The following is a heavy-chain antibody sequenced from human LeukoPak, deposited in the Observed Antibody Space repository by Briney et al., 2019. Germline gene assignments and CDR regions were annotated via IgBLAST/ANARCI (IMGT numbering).Heavy chain of an antibody. CDR2: IYYSGST. Sequence: PSETLSLTCTVSGGSISSSSYYWGWIRQPPGKGLEWIGSIYYSGSTYYNPSLKSRVTISVDTSKNQFSLKLSSVTAADTAVYYCARQWTGDTAPGYPSKVVPAASAFDIWGQGTMVTVSS. V-gene: IGHV4-39*01. J-gene: IGHJ3*02. CDR1: GGSISSSSYY. CDR3: ARQWTGDTAPGYPSKVVPAASAFDI. D-gene: IGHD2-2*01.